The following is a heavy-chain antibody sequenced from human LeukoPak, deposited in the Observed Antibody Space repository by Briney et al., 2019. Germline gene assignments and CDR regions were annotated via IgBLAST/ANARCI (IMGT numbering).Heavy chain of an antibody. V-gene: IGHV1-8*03. D-gene: IGHD6-13*01. CDR2: MNPNSGNT. J-gene: IGHJ3*02. Sequence: ASVKVSCKASGYTFTSYDINWVRQATGQGLEWMGWMNPNSGNTGYAQKFQGRVTITRNTSISTAYMELSSLRSEDTAVYYCARDDLGSSWHEVGAFDIWGQGTMVTVSS. CDR3: ARDDLGSSWHEVGAFDI. CDR1: GYTFTSYD.